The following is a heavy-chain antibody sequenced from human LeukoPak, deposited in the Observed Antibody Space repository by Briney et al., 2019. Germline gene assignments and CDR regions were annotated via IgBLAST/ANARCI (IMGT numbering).Heavy chain of an antibody. CDR3: ARGTYYYDSSGYNPTY. J-gene: IGHJ4*02. CDR2: ISSSSSYI. V-gene: IGHV3-21*01. CDR1: GFTFSSYS. D-gene: IGHD3-22*01. Sequence: PGGSLRLSCAASGFTFSSYSMNWVRQAPGKGLEWVSSISSSSSYICYADSVKGRFTISRDNAKNSLYLQMNSLRAEDTAVYYCARGTYYYDSSGYNPTYWGQGTLVTVSS.